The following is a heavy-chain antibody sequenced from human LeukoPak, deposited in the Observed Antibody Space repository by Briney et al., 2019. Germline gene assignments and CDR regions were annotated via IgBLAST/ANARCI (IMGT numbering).Heavy chain of an antibody. CDR2: IYYSGST. V-gene: IGHV4-39*07. CDR3: ARTMEGYCSGGSCYQYSYYMDV. D-gene: IGHD2-15*01. CDR1: GGSISSSSYY. Sequence: SETLSLTCTVSGGSISSSSYYWGWIRQPPGKGLGWIGSIYYSGSTYYNPSLKSRVTISVDTSKNQFSLKLTSVTAADTAVYYCARTMEGYCSGGSCYQYSYYMDVWGKGTTVTVSS. J-gene: IGHJ6*03.